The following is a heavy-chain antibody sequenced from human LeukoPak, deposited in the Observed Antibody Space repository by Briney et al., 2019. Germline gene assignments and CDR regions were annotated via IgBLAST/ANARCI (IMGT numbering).Heavy chain of an antibody. CDR2: ISNDGSNK. CDR1: GFTFSSYG. V-gene: IGHV3-30*18. D-gene: IGHD2-2*01. CDR3: AKERFRYCSSTSCYHFDY. Sequence: PPGGSLRLSCAASGFTFSSYGMHWVRQAPGKGREWGAFISNDGSNKYYADSVKGRFTIARDNSKNTLYLQMNSLRAEDTAVYYCAKERFRYCSSTSCYHFDYWGQGTLVTVSS. J-gene: IGHJ4*02.